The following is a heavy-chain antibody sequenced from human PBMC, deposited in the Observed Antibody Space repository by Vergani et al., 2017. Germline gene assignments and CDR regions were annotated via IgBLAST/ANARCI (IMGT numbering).Heavy chain of an antibody. D-gene: IGHD2-15*01. CDR1: GFAFSRYA. CDR2: LTASGSGI. V-gene: IGHV3-23*01. J-gene: IGHJ4*02. Sequence: EVQLLESGGRLVQPGGSLRLSCVASGFAFSRYAMSWVRQAPGKGLEWVSGLTASGSGISYAASVRGRFTISRDNSKNTLFLKMDSLRAEDTAVYYCAKEGGGYCSGGTCYPEYWGQGTLVIVSS. CDR3: AKEGGGYCSGGTCYPEY.